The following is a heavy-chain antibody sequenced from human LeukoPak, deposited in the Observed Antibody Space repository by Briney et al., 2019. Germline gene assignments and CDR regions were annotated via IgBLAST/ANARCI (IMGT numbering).Heavy chain of an antibody. CDR3: ARRQGCSSTCCPPDS. V-gene: IGHV5-51*01. CDR2: IYPGDSDT. Sequence: GESLKISCRGSGYSFTTYWIGWVRQIPGKGLEWMGIIYPGDSDTRYSPSFQGQVTMSADKSINTAYLQWSSLKASDTAMYYCARRQGCSSTCCPPDSWGQGTLVTVSS. J-gene: IGHJ4*02. D-gene: IGHD2-2*01. CDR1: GYSFTTYW.